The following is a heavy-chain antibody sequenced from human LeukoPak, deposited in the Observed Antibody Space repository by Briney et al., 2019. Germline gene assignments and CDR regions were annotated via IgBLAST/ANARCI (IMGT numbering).Heavy chain of an antibody. CDR2: IYYSGIN. CDR1: GGSISSGGFY. D-gene: IGHD6-13*01. CDR3: AIEGGGDGSWLSY. J-gene: IGHJ4*02. V-gene: IGHV4-31*03. Sequence: SETLSLTCTVSGGSISSGGFYWSWIRPHPGLGLEWIGYIYYSGINYYNPSLNSRVTISVDTSKNQFSLKLSSVTAADTAVYYCAIEGGGDGSWLSYWGQGTLVTVSS.